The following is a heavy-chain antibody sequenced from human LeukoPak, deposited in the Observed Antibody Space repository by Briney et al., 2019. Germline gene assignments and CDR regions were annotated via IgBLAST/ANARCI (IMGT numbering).Heavy chain of an antibody. CDR3: ARGKDYYDSSGYPY. Sequence: SETLSLTCTVSGGSISSSSYYWSWIRQPPGKGLEWIGYIYYSGSTNYNPSLKSRVTISVDTSKNQFSLKLSSVTAADTAVYYCARGKDYYDSSGYPYWGQGTLVTVSS. CDR1: GGSISSSSYY. CDR2: IYYSGST. V-gene: IGHV4-61*01. D-gene: IGHD3-22*01. J-gene: IGHJ4*02.